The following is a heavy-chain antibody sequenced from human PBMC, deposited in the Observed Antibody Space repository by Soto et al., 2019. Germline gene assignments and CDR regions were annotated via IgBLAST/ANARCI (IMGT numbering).Heavy chain of an antibody. CDR1: GFIVSDTY. Sequence: EVQLVESGGGLVQPGGSLRLSCTASGFIVSDTYVNWVRQAPGKGLEWVSVIPNRGDTHYADSVRGRFSLSRDISDNTLHLQMNNLRVEDTAVYYCAREPRYCRGGSCSITGDAYDIWGQGTMVTVSS. D-gene: IGHD2-15*01. CDR2: IPNRGDT. CDR3: AREPRYCRGGSCSITGDAYDI. J-gene: IGHJ3*02. V-gene: IGHV3-66*01.